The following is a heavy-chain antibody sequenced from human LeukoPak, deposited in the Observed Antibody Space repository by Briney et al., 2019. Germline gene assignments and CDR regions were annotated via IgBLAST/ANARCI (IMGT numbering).Heavy chain of an antibody. CDR2: IYSGGST. V-gene: IGHV3-66*01. Sequence: SGGSLRLSCAASGFTVSSNYMSWVRQAPGKGLEWVSVIYSGGSTYYADSVKGRFTISRDNSKNTLYLQMNSLRAEDTAVYYCARVVSRGVIGAFDIWGQGTMVTVSS. CDR1: GFTVSSNY. D-gene: IGHD3-10*01. CDR3: ARVVSRGVIGAFDI. J-gene: IGHJ3*02.